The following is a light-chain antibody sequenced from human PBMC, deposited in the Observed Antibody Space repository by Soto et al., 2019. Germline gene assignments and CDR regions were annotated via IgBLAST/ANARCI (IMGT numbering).Light chain of an antibody. V-gene: IGKV1-5*03. CDR1: QSIGSW. CDR3: QHYNSYSEA. J-gene: IGKJ1*01. CDR2: KAS. Sequence: DIQMTQSPSTLSASVRDRVTITCRASQSIGSWLAWYQQKPGKAPKLLIYKASSLESGVPSRFSGSGSGTEFTLTISSLQPDDFATYYCQHYNSYSEAFGQGTKVDIK.